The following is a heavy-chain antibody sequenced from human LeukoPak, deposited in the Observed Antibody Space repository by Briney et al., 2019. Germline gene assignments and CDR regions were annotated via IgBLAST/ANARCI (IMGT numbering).Heavy chain of an antibody. J-gene: IGHJ2*01. V-gene: IGHV3-7*03. CDR3: ARVRGYSGSGTFWYFDL. CDR1: GFMFTSYW. CDR2: INQDGSAK. Sequence: GGSLRLSCAASGFMFTSYWMSWVRQAPGKGLEWVANINQDGSAKYYVDSVKGRFTISRDNAKNSLYLQMNSLRVEDMAIYYCARVRGYSGSGTFWYFDLWGRGTLVTVSS. D-gene: IGHD3-10*01.